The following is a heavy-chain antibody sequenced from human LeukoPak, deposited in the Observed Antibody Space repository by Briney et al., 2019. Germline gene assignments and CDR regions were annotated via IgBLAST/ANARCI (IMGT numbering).Heavy chain of an antibody. V-gene: IGHV4-30-2*01. D-gene: IGHD4-23*01. CDR1: GGSISSGGYS. CDR3: ARAIPTTVVTPEAFDI. CDR2: IYHSGST. Sequence: SETLSLTCAVSGGSISSGGYSWSWIRQPPGKGLEWIGYIYHSGSTYYNPSLKSRVTISVDRSKNQFSLKLSSVTAADTAVYYCARAIPTTVVTPEAFDIWGQGTMVTVSS. J-gene: IGHJ3*02.